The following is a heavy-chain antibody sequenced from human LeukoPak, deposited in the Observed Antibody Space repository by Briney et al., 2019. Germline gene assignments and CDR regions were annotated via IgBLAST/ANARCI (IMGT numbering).Heavy chain of an antibody. CDR3: ARDKSPMVRGVIVGY. J-gene: IGHJ4*02. Sequence: SETLSLTCAVYGGSFSGYYWSWIRQPPGKGLEWIGEINHSGSTNYNPSLKSRVTISVDTSKNQFSLKLSSVTAADTAVYYCARDKSPMVRGVIVGYWGQGTLVTVSS. CDR2: INHSGST. D-gene: IGHD3-10*01. CDR1: GGSFSGYY. V-gene: IGHV4-34*01.